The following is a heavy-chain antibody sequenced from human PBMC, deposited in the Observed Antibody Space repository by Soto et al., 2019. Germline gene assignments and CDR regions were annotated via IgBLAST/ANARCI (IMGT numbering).Heavy chain of an antibody. J-gene: IGHJ4*02. CDR2: IIPIFGTA. V-gene: IGHV1-69*13. CDR1: GGTFSRYA. CDR3: ATGYYPRN. D-gene: IGHD3-22*01. Sequence: SVTGSCKASGGTFSRYAIIWVRQAPGQGLEWMGGIIPIFGTANYAQKFQGRVTITADESTSTAYMELSSLRSEDTAVYYCATGYYPRNWGQGTLVTVSS.